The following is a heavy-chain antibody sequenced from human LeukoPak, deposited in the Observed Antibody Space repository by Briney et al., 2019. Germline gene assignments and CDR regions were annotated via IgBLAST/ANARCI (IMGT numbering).Heavy chain of an antibody. CDR2: ISYDGSDK. J-gene: IGHJ4*02. CDR1: GFIFSSYV. V-gene: IGHV3-30-3*01. D-gene: IGHD4-23*01. CDR3: ARDLAPANYGGLEPLDS. Sequence: PGGSLRLSCAASGFIFSSYVMHWVRQAPGEGLEWVAVISYDGSDKYYADSVMGRFTISRDNSKNRLYLQMNSLRPEDTAVYYCARDLAPANYGGLEPLDSWGQGTLSPSPQ.